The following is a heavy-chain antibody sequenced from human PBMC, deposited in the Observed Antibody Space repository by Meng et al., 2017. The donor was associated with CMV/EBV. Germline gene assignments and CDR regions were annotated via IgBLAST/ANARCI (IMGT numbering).Heavy chain of an antibody. CDR1: GGSFSGYY. Sequence: SETLSLTCAVYGGSFSGYYWSWIRQPPGKGLECIGEINHSGSTNYNPSLKSRVTISVDTSKNQFSLKLSSVTAADTAVYYCARGGRIVVVPAAISRTRNNWFDPWGQGTLVTVSS. J-gene: IGHJ5*02. V-gene: IGHV4-34*01. D-gene: IGHD2-2*02. CDR2: INHSGST. CDR3: ARGGRIVVVPAAISRTRNNWFDP.